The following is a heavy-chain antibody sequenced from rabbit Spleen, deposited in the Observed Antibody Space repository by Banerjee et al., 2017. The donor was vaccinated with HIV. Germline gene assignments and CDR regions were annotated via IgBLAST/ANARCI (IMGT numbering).Heavy chain of an antibody. CDR2: INVYTGKP. V-gene: IGHV1S40*01. J-gene: IGHJ4*01. D-gene: IGHD1-1*01. CDR3: ARDLASVVGWNFKL. CDR1: GFSFSARYY. Sequence: QSLEESGGDLVKPGASLTLTCTASGFSFSARYYMCWVRQAPGKGLEWIACINVYTGKPVYATWAKGRFTISRTSSTTVTLQLNSLTAADTATYFCARDLASVVGWNFKLWGPGTLVTVS.